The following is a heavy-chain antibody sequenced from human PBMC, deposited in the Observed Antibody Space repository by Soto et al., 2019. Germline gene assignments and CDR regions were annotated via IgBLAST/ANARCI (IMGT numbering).Heavy chain of an antibody. J-gene: IGHJ4*02. D-gene: IGHD3-10*01. V-gene: IGHV3-9*01. CDR1: GFTFDDYA. CDR2: ISWNSGSI. CDR3: AKAQEGYYYGSADY. Sequence: PGGSLRLSCAASGFTFDDYAMHWVRQAPGKGLEWVSGISWNSGSIGYADSVKGRFTISRDNAKNSLYLQMNSLRAEDTALYYCAKAQEGYYYGSADYWGQGTLVTVSS.